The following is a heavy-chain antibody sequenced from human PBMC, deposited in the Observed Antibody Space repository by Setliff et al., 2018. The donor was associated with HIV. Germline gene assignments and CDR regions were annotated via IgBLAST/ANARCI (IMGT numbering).Heavy chain of an antibody. Sequence: SETLSLTCTVSAASIRSHYWSWIRQSPGKGLAWIGNFYHTGSTDYNPSFKSRVTISLDKSNNQTSLNLSSATGADTAVYYCARHTVFVRYFDHWGQGMLVTSPQ. CDR1: AASIRSHY. D-gene: IGHD2-2*02. J-gene: IGHJ4*02. CDR3: ARHTVFVRYFDH. V-gene: IGHV4-59*11. CDR2: FYHTGST.